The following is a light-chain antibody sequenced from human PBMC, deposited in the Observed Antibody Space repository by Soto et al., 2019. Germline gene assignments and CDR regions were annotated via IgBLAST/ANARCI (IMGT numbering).Light chain of an antibody. V-gene: IGLV2-14*01. CDR2: VVT. J-gene: IGLJ1*01. CDR3: SSFTSSSPYV. CDR1: SSDVGGYNY. Sequence: QSVLTQPASVSGSPGQSITISCTGTSSDVGGYNYVSWYQQLPGKAPKLMIYVVTNRPAGVSNRFSGSKSGNTASLTISGLQAEDEADYYCSSFTSSSPYVFGTGTKLTVL.